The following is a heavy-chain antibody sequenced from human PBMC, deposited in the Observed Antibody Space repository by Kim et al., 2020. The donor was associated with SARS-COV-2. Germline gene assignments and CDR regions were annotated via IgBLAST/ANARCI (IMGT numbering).Heavy chain of an antibody. CDR2: IRNKARSHTT. V-gene: IGHV3-72*01. D-gene: IGHD2-15*01. CDR3: IRGLSGAADKNLGF. Sequence: GGSLRLSCAASGFSFSDHYMDWVRQAPGKGLEWVGRIRNKARSHTTEYAASVKGRFTISRDDSKNSLWLQMDSLKTEDTAVYYCIRGLSGAADKNLGFCGQGTLVTVSS. CDR1: GFSFSDHY. J-gene: IGHJ4*02.